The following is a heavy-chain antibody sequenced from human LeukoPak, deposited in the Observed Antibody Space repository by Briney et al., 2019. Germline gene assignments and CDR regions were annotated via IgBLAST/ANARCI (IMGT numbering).Heavy chain of an antibody. Sequence: ASVKVSCKASGYTFTGYYMHWVRQAPGQGLEWMGWINSNSGGTNYAQKFQGRVTMTRDTSISTAYMELSRLRSDDTAVYYCARDFYYGSGSYDYWGQGTLVTVSS. V-gene: IGHV1-2*02. CDR3: ARDFYYGSGSYDY. CDR2: INSNSGGT. J-gene: IGHJ4*02. CDR1: GYTFTGYY. D-gene: IGHD3-10*01.